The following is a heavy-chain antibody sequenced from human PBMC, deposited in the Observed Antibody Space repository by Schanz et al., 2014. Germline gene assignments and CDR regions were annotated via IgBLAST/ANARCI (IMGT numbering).Heavy chain of an antibody. CDR1: GYTFTNHS. Sequence: QAQLVQSGSELKKPGASVKVSCKASGYTFTNHSLHWVRQAPGQGLEWMGRISPSSGGTNYAQNFQGRVTMTKDTSINTVYMELSTLTSDDTAVYYCARESVSRTRLFDPGGQGTLVTVSS. V-gene: IGHV1-2*06. CDR2: ISPSSGGT. J-gene: IGHJ5*02. CDR3: ARESVSRTRLFDP. D-gene: IGHD3-3*01.